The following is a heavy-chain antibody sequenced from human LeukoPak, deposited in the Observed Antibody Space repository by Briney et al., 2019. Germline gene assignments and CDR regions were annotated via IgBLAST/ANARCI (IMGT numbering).Heavy chain of an antibody. Sequence: ASVKVSCNASGYTFTSYDINWVRQATGQGLEWMGWMNPNSGNTGYAQKFQGRVTMTRNTSISTAYMELSSLRSEDTAVYYCAREDVVVVAATPSRYYYYGMDVWGQGTTVTVSS. CDR1: GYTFTSYD. D-gene: IGHD2-15*01. V-gene: IGHV1-8*01. J-gene: IGHJ6*02. CDR2: MNPNSGNT. CDR3: AREDVVVVAATPSRYYYYGMDV.